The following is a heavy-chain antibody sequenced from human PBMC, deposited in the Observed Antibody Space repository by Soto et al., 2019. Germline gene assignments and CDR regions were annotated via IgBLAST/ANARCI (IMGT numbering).Heavy chain of an antibody. J-gene: IGHJ3*02. D-gene: IGHD3-22*01. Sequence: SETRSRTWTVSGGSISGGGYYRIGIRQHPGKVLDWIGYIYYSGSTYYNPSLKSRVTISVDTSKNQFSLKLSSVTAADTAVYYCARDSYYYDSSGYYQRAGGAFDIWGQGTMVTVSS. V-gene: IGHV4-31*02. CDR2: IYYSGST. CDR1: GGSISGGGYY. CDR3: ARDSYYYDSSGYYQRAGGAFDI.